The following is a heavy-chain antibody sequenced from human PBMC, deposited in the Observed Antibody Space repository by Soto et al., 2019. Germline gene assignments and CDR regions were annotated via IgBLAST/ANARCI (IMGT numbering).Heavy chain of an antibody. Sequence: SETLSLTCTVSGGSISSYYWSWIRQPPGKGLEWIGYIYYSGSTNYNPSLKSRVTISVDTSKNQFSLKLSSVTAADTAVYYCARGGPSTVTTGYYYYYYGMDVWGQGTTVTVS. J-gene: IGHJ6*02. CDR1: GGSISSYY. V-gene: IGHV4-59*01. CDR2: IYYSGST. CDR3: ARGGPSTVTTGYYYYYYGMDV. D-gene: IGHD4-17*01.